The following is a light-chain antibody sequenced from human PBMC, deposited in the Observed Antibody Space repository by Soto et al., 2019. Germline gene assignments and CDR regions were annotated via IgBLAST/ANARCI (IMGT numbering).Light chain of an antibody. CDR1: QSVSSSY. Sequence: EIVLTQSPGTLSLSPGERGTLSCRASQSVSSSYLAWYQQKPGQAPRLLIYGASSRATGIPDRFSGSGSGTDFTLIISRLDPEDFAVYYCQHRSDWPGFGQGTRLDIK. CDR3: QHRSDWPG. J-gene: IGKJ5*01. CDR2: GAS. V-gene: IGKV3D-20*02.